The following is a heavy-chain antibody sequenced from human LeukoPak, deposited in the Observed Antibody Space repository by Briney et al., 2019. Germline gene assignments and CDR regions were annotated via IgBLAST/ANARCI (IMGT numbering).Heavy chain of an antibody. CDR3: ARSSSGWSFDY. J-gene: IGHJ4*02. Sequence: GESLRLSCAASGFTFSSYSMNWVRQAPGKGLEWVSSISSSSSYIYYADSVKGRFTISRDNAKNSLYLQMNSLRAEDTAVYYCARSSSGWSFDYWGQGTLVTVSS. CDR1: GFTFSSYS. CDR2: ISSSSSYI. V-gene: IGHV3-21*01. D-gene: IGHD6-19*01.